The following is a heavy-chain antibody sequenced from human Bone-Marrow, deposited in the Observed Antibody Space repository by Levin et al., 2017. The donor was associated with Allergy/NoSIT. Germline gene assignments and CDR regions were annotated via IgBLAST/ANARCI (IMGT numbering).Heavy chain of an antibody. Sequence: GESLKISCAASGFTFSSYAMSWVRQAPGKGLEWVSAISGSGGSTYYADSVKGRFTISRDNSKNTLYLQMNSLRAEDTAVYYCAKSFYCSGGSCYWYYFDYWGQGTLVTVSS. D-gene: IGHD2-15*01. J-gene: IGHJ4*02. CDR2: ISGSGGST. CDR1: GFTFSSYA. CDR3: AKSFYCSGGSCYWYYFDY. V-gene: IGHV3-23*01.